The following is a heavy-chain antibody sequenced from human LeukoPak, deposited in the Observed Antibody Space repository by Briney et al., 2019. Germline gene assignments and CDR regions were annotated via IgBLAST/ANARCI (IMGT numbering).Heavy chain of an antibody. V-gene: IGHV3-11*01. Sequence: GGSLRLSCAASGFTFSDYYMSWICQAPGKGLEWVSYISSSGSTIYYADSVKGRFTISRDNAKNSLYLQMNSLRAEDTAVCYCARDPGDSSGYYFISDYWGQGTLVTVSS. D-gene: IGHD3-22*01. CDR2: ISSSGSTI. J-gene: IGHJ4*02. CDR3: ARDPGDSSGYYFISDY. CDR1: GFTFSDYY.